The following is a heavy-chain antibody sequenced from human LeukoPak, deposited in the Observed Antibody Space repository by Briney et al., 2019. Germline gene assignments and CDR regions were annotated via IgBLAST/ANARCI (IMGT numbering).Heavy chain of an antibody. J-gene: IGHJ4*02. CDR1: GFIFSSYS. V-gene: IGHV3-23*01. D-gene: IGHD3-22*01. CDR2: ITGSGGNT. CDR3: AREVVESLSSGYYPRY. Sequence: GGSLRLSCAASGFIFSSYSMSWVRQAPGKGLEWVSVITGSGGNTYYADSVKGRFTISRDNSKNTLYLQMNSLRAEDTAVYYCAREVVESLSSGYYPRYWGQGTLVTVSS.